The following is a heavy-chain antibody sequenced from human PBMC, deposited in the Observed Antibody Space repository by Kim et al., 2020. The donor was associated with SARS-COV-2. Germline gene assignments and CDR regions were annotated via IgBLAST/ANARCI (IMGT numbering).Heavy chain of an antibody. V-gene: IGHV4-34*01. CDR1: GGSFSGYY. CDR2: INHSGST. J-gene: IGHJ6*02. Sequence: SETLSLTCAVYGGSFSGYYWSWIRQPPGKGLEWIGEINHSGSTNYNPSLKSRVTISVDTSKNQFSLKLSSVTAADTAVYYCARGYYYYYYGMDVWGQGTT. CDR3: ARGYYYYYYGMDV.